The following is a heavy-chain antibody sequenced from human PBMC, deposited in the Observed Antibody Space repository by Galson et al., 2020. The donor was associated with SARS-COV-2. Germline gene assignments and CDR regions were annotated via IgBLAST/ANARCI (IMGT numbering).Heavy chain of an antibody. CDR1: GYTFTSYG. Sequence: ASVKVPCKASGYTFTSYGISWVRQAPGQGLAWKGWISAYKGNTNYAQKLQGRVTMTTDTSTSTAYMELRSLRSDDTAVYYCARVLGSSSWQNWFDPWGQGTLVTVSS. D-gene: IGHD6-13*01. CDR2: ISAYKGNT. V-gene: IGHV1-18*01. CDR3: ARVLGSSSWQNWFDP. J-gene: IGHJ5*02.